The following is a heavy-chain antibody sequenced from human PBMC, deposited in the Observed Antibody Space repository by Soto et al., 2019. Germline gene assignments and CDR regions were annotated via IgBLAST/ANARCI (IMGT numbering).Heavy chain of an antibody. CDR3: ARTFSGDYHLGL. V-gene: IGHV3-53*01. CDR1: GFTVSNHY. CDR2: IYAGGNT. Sequence: GGSLRLSCAASGFTVSNHYMSWVRQAPGKGLEWVSVIYAGGNTYYADSVEGRFTISRDSPKNTLYLQMNSLRAEDSAMYYCARTFSGDYHLGLWGQGTLVTVS. D-gene: IGHD1-26*01. J-gene: IGHJ4*02.